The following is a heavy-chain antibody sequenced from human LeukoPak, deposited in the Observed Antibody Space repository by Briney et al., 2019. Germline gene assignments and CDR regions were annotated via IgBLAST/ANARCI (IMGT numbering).Heavy chain of an antibody. Sequence: SETLSLTCTVSGGSISSSSYYWGWIRQPPGKGLEWIGSIYFSGSTYYNPSLKSRVTISVDTSKNQFSLKLSSVTAADTAVYYCARRGSSFFDYWGQGTLVTVSS. J-gene: IGHJ4*02. V-gene: IGHV4-39*01. CDR1: GGSISSSSYY. D-gene: IGHD6-13*01. CDR2: IYFSGST. CDR3: ARRGSSFFDY.